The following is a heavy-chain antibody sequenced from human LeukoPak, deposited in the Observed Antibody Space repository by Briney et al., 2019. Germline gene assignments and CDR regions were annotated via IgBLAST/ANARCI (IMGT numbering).Heavy chain of an antibody. D-gene: IGHD5-24*01. CDR2: IIPSGHTT. Sequence: GGSLRLSCAASGFTFSSYSMNWVRQAPGKGLEWVSGIIPSGHTTYYADSVRGRFTISRDNSRNTLYLQMNSLRAEDTAVYYCAKDDRWLQFCCWGQGTLVTVS. J-gene: IGHJ4*02. CDR3: AKDDRWLQFCC. V-gene: IGHV3-23*01. CDR1: GFTFSSYS.